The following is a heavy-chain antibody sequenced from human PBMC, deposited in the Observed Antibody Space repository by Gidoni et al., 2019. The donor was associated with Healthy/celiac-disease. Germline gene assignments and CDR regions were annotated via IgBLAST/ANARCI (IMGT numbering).Heavy chain of an antibody. CDR1: GFTSDDYA. Sequence: EVQLVESGGGLVQPGRSRRLSCAASGFTSDDYAMHWVRQAPGKGLEWVSGISWNSGSIGYADSVKGRFTISRDNAKNSLYLQMNSLRAEDTALYYCAKDMGGYSSGWYYFDYWGQGTLVTVSS. J-gene: IGHJ4*02. CDR3: AKDMGGYSSGWYYFDY. CDR2: ISWNSGSI. D-gene: IGHD6-19*01. V-gene: IGHV3-9*02.